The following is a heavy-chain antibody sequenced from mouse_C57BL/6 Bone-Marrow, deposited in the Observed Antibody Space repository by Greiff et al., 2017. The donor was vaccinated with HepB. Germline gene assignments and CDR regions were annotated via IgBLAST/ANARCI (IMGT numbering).Heavy chain of an antibody. J-gene: IGHJ4*01. D-gene: IGHD2-12*01. Sequence: EVQGVESGGGLVKPGGSLKLSCAASGFTFSDYGMHWVRQAPEKGLEWVAYISSGSSTIYYADTVKGRFTISRDNAKNTLFLQMTSLRSEDTAMYYCARGLGLLYYYAMDYWGQGTSVTVSS. CDR1: GFTFSDYG. V-gene: IGHV5-17*01. CDR2: ISSGSSTI. CDR3: ARGLGLLYYYAMDY.